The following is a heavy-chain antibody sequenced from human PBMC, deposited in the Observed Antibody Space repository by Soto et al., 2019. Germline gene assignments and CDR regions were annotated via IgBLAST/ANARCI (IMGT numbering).Heavy chain of an antibody. CDR1: GDSVSSNSAA. CDR3: ARDPGSSGWFGYYYGMDV. J-gene: IGHJ6*02. D-gene: IGHD6-19*01. V-gene: IGHV6-1*01. Sequence: SQTLSLTCAISGDSVSSNSAAWNWIRQSPSRGLEWLGRTYYRSKWYNDYAVSVKSRITINPDTSKNQFSLQLNSVTPEDTAVYHCARDPGSSGWFGYYYGMDVWGQGTTVTVSS. CDR2: TYYRSKWYN.